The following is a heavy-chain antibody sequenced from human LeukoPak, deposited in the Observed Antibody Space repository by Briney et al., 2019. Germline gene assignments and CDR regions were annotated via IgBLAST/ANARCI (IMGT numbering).Heavy chain of an antibody. CDR2: IYHSGST. V-gene: IGHV4-30-2*01. CDR3: ARSRPITIFGVVIIYYFDY. D-gene: IGHD3-3*01. J-gene: IGHJ4*02. Sequence: PSETLSLTCTVSGGSISSGGYYWSWIRQPPGKGLEWIGYIYHSGSTYYNPSLKSRVTISVDRSKNQFSLKLSSVTAADTAVYYCARSRPITIFGVVIIYYFDYWGQGTLVTVSS. CDR1: GGSISSGGYY.